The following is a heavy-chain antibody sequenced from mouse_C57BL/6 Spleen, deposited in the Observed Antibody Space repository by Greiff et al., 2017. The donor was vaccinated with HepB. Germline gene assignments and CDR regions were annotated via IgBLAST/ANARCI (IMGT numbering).Heavy chain of an antibody. CDR3: TRGGGWYFDY. J-gene: IGHJ2*01. D-gene: IGHD3-3*01. V-gene: IGHV1-15*01. Sequence: QVQLQQSGAELVRPGASVTLSCKASGYTFTDYEMHWVKQTPVHGLEWIGAIDPETGGTAYNQKFKGKAILTAYKSSSTAYMELRSLTSEDSAVYYCTRGGGWYFDYWGQGTTLTVSS. CDR2: IDPETGGT. CDR1: GYTFTDYE.